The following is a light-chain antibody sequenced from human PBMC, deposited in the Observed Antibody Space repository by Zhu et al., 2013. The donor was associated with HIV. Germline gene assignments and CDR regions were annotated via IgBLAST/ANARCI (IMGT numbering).Light chain of an antibody. J-gene: IGLJ2*01. CDR3: GTWDSSLSAGV. Sequence: QSALTQPASVSGSPGQSITISCTGTSSDVGGYNYVSWYQHHPGKAPKLMIYEVSNRPSGVSNRFSGSKSGTSATLGITGLQTGDEADYYCGTWDSSLSAGVFGGGTKLTVL. V-gene: IGLV2-14*01. CDR2: EVS. CDR1: SSDVGGYNY.